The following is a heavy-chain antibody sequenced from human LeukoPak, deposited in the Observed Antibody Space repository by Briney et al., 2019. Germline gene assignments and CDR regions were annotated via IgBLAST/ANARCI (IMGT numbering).Heavy chain of an antibody. Sequence: ASVKVSCKASGYTFTSYDINWVRQATGQGLEWMGWMNPNSGNTGYAQKFQGRVTITRNTSRSTAYMELSSLRSEDTAVYYCARGRSYSSSWYDYWGQGTLVTVSS. V-gene: IGHV1-8*01. CDR2: MNPNSGNT. D-gene: IGHD6-13*01. J-gene: IGHJ4*02. CDR3: ARGRSYSSSWYDY. CDR1: GYTFTSYD.